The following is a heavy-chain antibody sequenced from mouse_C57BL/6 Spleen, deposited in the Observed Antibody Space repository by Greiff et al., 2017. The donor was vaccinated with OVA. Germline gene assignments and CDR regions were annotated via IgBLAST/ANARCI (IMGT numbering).Heavy chain of an antibody. V-gene: IGHV1-26*01. CDR2: INPNNGGT. D-gene: IGHD1-1*01. CDR3: ANLYYYGSSYGYFDV. CDR1: GYTFTDYY. J-gene: IGHJ1*03. Sequence: VQLQQSGPELVKPGASVKISCKASGYTFTDYYMNWVKQSHGKSLEWIGDINPNNGGTSYNQKFKGKATLTVDKSSSTAYMELRSLTSEDSAVYYCANLYYYGSSYGYFDVWGTGTTVTVSS.